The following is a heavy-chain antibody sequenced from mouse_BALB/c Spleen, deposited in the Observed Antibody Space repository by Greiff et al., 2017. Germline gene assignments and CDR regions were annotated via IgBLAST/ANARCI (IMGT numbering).Heavy chain of an antibody. D-gene: IGHD2-1*01. CDR1: GYTFTSYY. Sequence: VQLQQPGAELVKPGASVKLSCKASGYTFTSYYMYWVKQRPGQGLEWIGGINPSNGGTNFNEKLKSKATLTVDKSSSTAYMQLSSLTSEDSAVYYWTRGRGGNYEDAMDYWGQGTSVTVSS. J-gene: IGHJ4*01. V-gene: IGHV1S81*02. CDR3: TRGRGGNYEDAMDY. CDR2: INPSNGGT.